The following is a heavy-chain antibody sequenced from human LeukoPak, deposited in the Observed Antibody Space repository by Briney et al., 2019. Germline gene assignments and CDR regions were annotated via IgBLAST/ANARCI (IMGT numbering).Heavy chain of an antibody. V-gene: IGHV3-74*01. Sequence: GGSLRLSCAASGFTFSSYWMHWVRQAPGKGLVWVSRINSDGSSTSYADSVKGRFTISRDNAKNSLYLQMNSLRAEDTAVYYCARDAFEDAFDIWGQGTMVTVSS. CDR3: ARDAFEDAFDI. CDR1: GFTFSSYW. CDR2: INSDGSST. D-gene: IGHD3-9*01. J-gene: IGHJ3*02.